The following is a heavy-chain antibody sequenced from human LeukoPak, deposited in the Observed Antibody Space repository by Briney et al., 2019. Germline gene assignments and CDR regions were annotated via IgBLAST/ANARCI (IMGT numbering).Heavy chain of an antibody. V-gene: IGHV4-59*08. D-gene: IGHD4-17*01. CDR3: AVQTTVTPWYYFDY. CDR1: GGSIGSYY. J-gene: IGHJ4*02. Sequence: PSETLSLTCTVSGGSIGSYYWSWIRQPPGKGLEWIGYIYYSGSTNYNPSLKSRVTISVDTSKNQFSLKLSSVTAADTAVYYCAVQTTVTPWYYFDYWGQGTLVTVSS. CDR2: IYYSGST.